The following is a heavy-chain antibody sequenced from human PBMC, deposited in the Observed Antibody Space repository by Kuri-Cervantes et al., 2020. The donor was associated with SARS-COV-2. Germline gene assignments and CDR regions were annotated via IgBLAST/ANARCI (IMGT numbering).Heavy chain of an antibody. J-gene: IGHJ5*02. CDR2: IYYSGST. V-gene: IGHV4-39*01. Sequence: GSLRLSCTVSGGSISSSSYYWGWIRQPPGKGLEWIGSIYYSGSTYYNPSLKSRVTISVDTSKNQFSLKLSSVTAADTAVYFCARQMMSSITIFGVVITRNWFDPWGQGTLVTVSS. D-gene: IGHD3-3*01. CDR1: GGSISSSSYY. CDR3: ARQMMSSITIFGVVITRNWFDP.